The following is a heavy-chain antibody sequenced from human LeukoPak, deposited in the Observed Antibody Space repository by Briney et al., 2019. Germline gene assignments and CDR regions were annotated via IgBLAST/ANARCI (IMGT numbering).Heavy chain of an antibody. V-gene: IGHV3-30*19. CDR2: ISYDGSNK. Sequence: PGGSLRLSCAASGFSFSGYGMHWVRQAPGKGLEWVAVISYDGSNKYYADSVKGRFTISRDNSKNTLYLQMNSLRAEDTAVYYCARPHGSWSYYFDYWGQGTLVTVSS. D-gene: IGHD6-13*01. CDR1: GFSFSGYG. J-gene: IGHJ4*02. CDR3: ARPHGSWSYYFDY.